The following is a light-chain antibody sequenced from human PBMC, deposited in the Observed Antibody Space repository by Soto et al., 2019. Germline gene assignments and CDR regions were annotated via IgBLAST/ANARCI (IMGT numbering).Light chain of an antibody. CDR3: QRYNNWPLT. CDR1: QSASSS. J-gene: IGKJ4*01. Sequence: EIVLTQSPGTLSLSPGERATLSCRASQSASSSSLAWYQQKPGQAPRLLIYDTSARATGVPARFSGSRSGPEFTLTINSLQSEDFAIYYCQRYNNWPLTFGGGTKVDIK. V-gene: IGKV3-15*01. CDR2: DTS.